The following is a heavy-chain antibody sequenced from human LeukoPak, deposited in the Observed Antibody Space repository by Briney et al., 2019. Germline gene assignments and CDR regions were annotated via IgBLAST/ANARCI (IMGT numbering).Heavy chain of an antibody. Sequence: PGGSLRLSCAASGLTIRDNYMSWVRQAPGKGLEWVSVIYSGGRTYYADSVKGRFTISRDNSKNTLNLQMNSLRAEDTAVYYRVNLGSTRDAFEIWGQGTMVTVSS. V-gene: IGHV3-66*01. CDR3: VNLGSTRDAFEI. D-gene: IGHD2-2*01. J-gene: IGHJ3*02. CDR1: GLTIRDNY. CDR2: IYSGGRT.